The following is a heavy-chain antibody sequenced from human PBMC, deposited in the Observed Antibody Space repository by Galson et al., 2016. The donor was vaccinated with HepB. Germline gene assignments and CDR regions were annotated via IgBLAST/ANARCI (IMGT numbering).Heavy chain of an antibody. Sequence: TLSLTCTVSGGSISSGIFYWSWVRQHPGKGLDWIGYIYYTGSTHYNPTLKGRVTMFVDTSKNQFSLKLNSVTAADTAVYYCARGHCGGGSCYPFDSWGQGTLVTVSS. CDR1: GGSISSGIFY. J-gene: IGHJ4*02. CDR3: ARGHCGGGSCYPFDS. D-gene: IGHD2-15*01. V-gene: IGHV4-31*03. CDR2: IYYTGST.